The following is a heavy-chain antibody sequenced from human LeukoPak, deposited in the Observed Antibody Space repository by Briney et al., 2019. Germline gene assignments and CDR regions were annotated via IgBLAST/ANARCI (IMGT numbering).Heavy chain of an antibody. Sequence: GASLTVSCKTSGYTFSSFGVTWVRQAPGQGLEWVGWISAYDGNTNYAPKFQGRVAMTTDTSTNTAYMELRSLRSDDTAIYYCARTCPMMFCSSSFFDPWDQGTLVTVSS. J-gene: IGHJ5*02. CDR1: GYTFSSFG. D-gene: IGHD2-2*01. V-gene: IGHV1-18*01. CDR2: ISAYDGNT. CDR3: ARTCPMMFCSSSFFDP.